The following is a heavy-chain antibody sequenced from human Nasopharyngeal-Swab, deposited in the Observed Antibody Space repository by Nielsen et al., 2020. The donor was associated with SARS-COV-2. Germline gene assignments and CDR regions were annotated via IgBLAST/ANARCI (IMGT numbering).Heavy chain of an antibody. CDR2: ISGSGGST. CDR3: AKDWGVRELDY. J-gene: IGHJ4*02. D-gene: IGHD3-10*01. CDR1: GFTFSSYA. Sequence: ETLSLTCAASGFTFSSYAMSWVRQAPGKGLEWVSAISGSGGSTYYADSVKGRFTISRDNSKNTLYLQMNSLRAEDTAVYYCAKDWGVRELDYWGQGTLVTVSS. V-gene: IGHV3-23*01.